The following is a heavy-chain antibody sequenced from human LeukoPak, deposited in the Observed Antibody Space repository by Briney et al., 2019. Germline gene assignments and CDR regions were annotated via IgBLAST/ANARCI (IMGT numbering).Heavy chain of an antibody. J-gene: IGHJ6*03. CDR2: IRYDGSNK. D-gene: IGHD6-13*01. Sequence: PGGSLRLSCAASGFTFSSYVMHWVRQAPGKGLEWVAFIRYDGSNKYYADSVKGRFTISRDNAKNSLFLQMDSLRAEDTAVYFCARHSTSWYYYYMDVWGKGTTVTISS. CDR1: GFTFSSYV. V-gene: IGHV3-30*02. CDR3: ARHSTSWYYYYMDV.